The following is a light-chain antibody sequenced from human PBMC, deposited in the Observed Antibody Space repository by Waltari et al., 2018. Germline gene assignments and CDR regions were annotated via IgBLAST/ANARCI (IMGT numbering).Light chain of an antibody. CDR1: QSVARY. J-gene: IGKJ1*01. V-gene: IGKV3-20*01. CDR3: QKYEALPAT. CDR2: GAS. Sequence: EIVLTQSPGTLPLSPGERATLSCRASQSVARYLAWYQRKPGQAPRLLIYGASTRATGIPDRFSGSGSGTDFSLIISRLEPEDFAVYFCQKYEALPATFGQGTKVEIK.